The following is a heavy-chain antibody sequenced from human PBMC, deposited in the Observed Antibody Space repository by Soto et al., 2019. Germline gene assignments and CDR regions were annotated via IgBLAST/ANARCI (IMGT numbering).Heavy chain of an antibody. Sequence: PSETLSLTCTVSGGSISSSSYYWGWIRQPPGKGLEWIGSIYYSGSTYYNPSLKSRVTISVDTSKNQFSLKLSSVTAADTAVYYCARQPFSFIAARQDWGQGTLVTVSS. V-gene: IGHV4-39*01. J-gene: IGHJ4*02. CDR1: GGSISSSSYY. CDR2: IYYSGST. CDR3: ARQPFSFIAARQD. D-gene: IGHD6-6*01.